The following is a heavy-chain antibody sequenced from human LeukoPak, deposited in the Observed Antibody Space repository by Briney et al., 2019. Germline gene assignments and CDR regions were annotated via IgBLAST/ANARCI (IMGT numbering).Heavy chain of an antibody. V-gene: IGHV4-34*01. CDR1: GGSFSGYY. D-gene: IGHD5-18*01. CDR2: INHSGST. CDR3: ARKGWGYSYGQYYFDY. Sequence: SETLSLTCAVYGGSFSGYYWSWIRQPPGKGLEWIGEINHSGSTNYNPSLKSRVTISVDTSKNQFSLKLSSVTAADTAVYYCARKGWGYSYGQYYFDYWGQGTLVTVSS. J-gene: IGHJ4*02.